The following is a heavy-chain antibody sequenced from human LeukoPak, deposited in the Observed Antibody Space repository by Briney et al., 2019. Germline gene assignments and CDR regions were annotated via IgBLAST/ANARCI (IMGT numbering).Heavy chain of an antibody. CDR2: IWSDGSQT. CDR1: GFSFGGDA. J-gene: IGHJ4*02. Sequence: GGSLRLSCAASGFSFGGDAIHWVRQAPGKGLEWVALIWSDGSQTKYAGSVKGRFTVSRDNSKKTAFLQMSGLTVEDTAVYYCAGAAGLGNYLIDYWGQGTLVTVSS. V-gene: IGHV3-33*01. CDR3: AGAAGLGNYLIDY. D-gene: IGHD3-16*01.